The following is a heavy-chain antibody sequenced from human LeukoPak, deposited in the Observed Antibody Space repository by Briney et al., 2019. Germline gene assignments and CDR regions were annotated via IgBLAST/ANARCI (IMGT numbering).Heavy chain of an antibody. J-gene: IGHJ4*02. CDR1: GGSISSGDYY. CDR2: IYYSGST. D-gene: IGHD2-15*01. Sequence: PSETLSLTCTVSGGSISSGDYYWSWIRQPPGKGLEWIGYIYYSGSTYYNPSLKSRVTISVDTSKNQFSLKLSSVTAADTAVYYCAREGSDGYCSGGSCYSFDYWGQGTLVTDSS. V-gene: IGHV4-30-4*01. CDR3: AREGSDGYCSGGSCYSFDY.